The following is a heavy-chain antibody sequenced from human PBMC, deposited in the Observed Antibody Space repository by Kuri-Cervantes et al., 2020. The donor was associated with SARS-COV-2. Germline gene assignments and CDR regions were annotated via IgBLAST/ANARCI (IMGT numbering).Heavy chain of an antibody. Sequence: SGPTLVKPTQTLTLTCTFSGFSLSTSGVGVGWIRQPPGKALEWLALIYWDDDKRYSPSLKGRLTISKDTSKSQVVLTMTNMDPVDTATYYCARMPDDPYYYYGMDVWGQGTTVTVSS. CDR3: ARMPDDPYYYYGMDV. D-gene: IGHD2-2*01. V-gene: IGHV2-5*02. CDR1: GFSLSTSGVG. CDR2: IYWDDDK. J-gene: IGHJ6*02.